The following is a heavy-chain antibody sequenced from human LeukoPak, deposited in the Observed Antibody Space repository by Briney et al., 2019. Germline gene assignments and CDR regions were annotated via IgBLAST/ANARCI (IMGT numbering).Heavy chain of an antibody. Sequence: GESLRLSCAASRFTFSSYSLNWVRQAPGKGLEWISCISTSSSTIYYADSVKGRFTISRDNAKNSLYLQMNSLRDEDTAVYYCARDGHGDYLFDYWGQGTLVTVSS. CDR1: RFTFSSYS. D-gene: IGHD4-17*01. V-gene: IGHV3-48*02. J-gene: IGHJ4*02. CDR3: ARDGHGDYLFDY. CDR2: ISTSSSTI.